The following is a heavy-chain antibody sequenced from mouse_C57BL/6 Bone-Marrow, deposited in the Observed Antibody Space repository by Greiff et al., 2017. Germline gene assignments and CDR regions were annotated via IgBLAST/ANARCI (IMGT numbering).Heavy chain of an antibody. V-gene: IGHV5-4*03. Sequence: EVKLMESGGGLVKPGGSLKLSCAASGFTFSSYAMSWVRQTPEKRLEWVATISDGGSYTYYPDNVKGRFTISRDNAKNNLYLQMSHLKSEDTAMYYCARGGYGSSYGFDYWGQGTTLTVSS. D-gene: IGHD1-1*01. J-gene: IGHJ2*01. CDR2: ISDGGSYT. CDR1: GFTFSSYA. CDR3: ARGGYGSSYGFDY.